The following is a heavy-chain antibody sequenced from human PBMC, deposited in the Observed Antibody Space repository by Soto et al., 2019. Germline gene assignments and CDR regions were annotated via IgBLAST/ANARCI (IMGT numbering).Heavy chain of an antibody. J-gene: IGHJ4*02. D-gene: IGHD1-26*01. CDR1: GYTFTSYA. V-gene: IGHV1-3*01. CDR3: ARRIDPDY. CDR2: IHAGNGNT. Sequence: ASVKVSCEASGYTFTSYAVHWVLQAPGQRLEWMGWIHAGNGNTKYSQRFQGRVTITRDTSASTVFMEVSSLTFEDTAVYYCARRIDPDYWGKGTMVTVSS.